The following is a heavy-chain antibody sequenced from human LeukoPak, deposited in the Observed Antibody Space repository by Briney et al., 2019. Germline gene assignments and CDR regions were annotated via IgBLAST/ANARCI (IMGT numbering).Heavy chain of an antibody. V-gene: IGHV3-21*01. J-gene: IGHJ4*02. CDR1: GFTFSSYS. CDR3: ARDHYYDSSGYYSN. CDR2: ISSSSSYI. Sequence: GGSLRLSCAASGFTFSSYSMNWVRRAPGKGLEWVSSISSSSSYIYYADSVKGRSTISRDNAKNSLYLQMNSLRAEDTAVYYCARDHYYDSSGYYSNWGQGTLVTVSS. D-gene: IGHD3-22*01.